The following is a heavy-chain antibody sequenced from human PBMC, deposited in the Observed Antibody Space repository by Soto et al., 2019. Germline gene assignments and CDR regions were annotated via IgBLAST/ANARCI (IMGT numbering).Heavy chain of an antibody. CDR3: ARDGYDGSGSPYPAY. CDR1: GGSMSEYF. D-gene: IGHD3-10*01. V-gene: IGHV4-59*01. J-gene: IGHJ4*02. Sequence: SATLSLNCIVSGGSMSEYFWSWIRQSPGKVLEWIGYIYYLGSTDYNPSLKSRVTISVDTSKRQFSLRLTSVTAADTAVYYCARDGYDGSGSPYPAYWGPGTQVTVSS. CDR2: IYYLGST.